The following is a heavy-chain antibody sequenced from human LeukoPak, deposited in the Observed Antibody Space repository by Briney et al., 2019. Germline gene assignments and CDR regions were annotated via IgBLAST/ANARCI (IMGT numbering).Heavy chain of an antibody. J-gene: IGHJ3*02. CDR3: ARVGDGLNDGFDI. V-gene: IGHV1-2*06. Sequence: ASVKVSCTASGYTFTGYYMNWVRQAPGRGLEWMGRINPNTGGTNYAQNFQGSVTMTRDTSITTVYMELRRLRSDDTAVYYCARVGDGLNDGFDIWGQGTMVTVSS. CDR1: GYTFTGYY. D-gene: IGHD5-24*01. CDR2: INPNTGGT.